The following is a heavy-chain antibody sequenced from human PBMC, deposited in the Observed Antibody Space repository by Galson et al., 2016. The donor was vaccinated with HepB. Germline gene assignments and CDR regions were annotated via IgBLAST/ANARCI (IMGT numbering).Heavy chain of an antibody. D-gene: IGHD1-14*01. CDR3: ARHPEPARDYYYYIDV. CDR2: IDYSGST. V-gene: IGHV4-39*01. CDR1: GGSISRRSYS. Sequence: SETLSLTCTASGGSISRRSYSWGWIRQPPGKGLEWIGSIDYSGSTYYKSSLKSRVTISVDTSKNQFSLKVKSVTAADTAVYYCARHPEPARDYYYYIDVWGKGTTVTVSS. J-gene: IGHJ6*03.